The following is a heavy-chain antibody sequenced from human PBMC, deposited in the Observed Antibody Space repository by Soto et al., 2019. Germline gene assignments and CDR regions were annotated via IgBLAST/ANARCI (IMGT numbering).Heavy chain of an antibody. J-gene: IGHJ3*02. CDR2: IYPGDSDT. Sequence: GESLKISCKGSGYSFTSYWIGWVRQMPGKGLEWMGIIYPGDSDTRYSPSFQGQVTISADKSISTAYLQWSSLKASDTAMYYCAGEYQLQNDAFDIWGQGTMVTVSS. CDR1: GYSFTSYW. CDR3: AGEYQLQNDAFDI. V-gene: IGHV5-51*01. D-gene: IGHD2-2*01.